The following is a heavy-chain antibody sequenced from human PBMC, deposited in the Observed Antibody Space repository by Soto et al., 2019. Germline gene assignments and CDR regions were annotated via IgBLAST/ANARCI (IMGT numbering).Heavy chain of an antibody. CDR2: IYPGDSDT. CDR3: ARLTGVGGVFDGFNV. Sequence: GESPKISCKGSGYSFAGYWIGWVRQMPGKGLDWMGVIYPGDSDTRYSPSFHGQVTISADKSISTAYLQWSSLKASDTAMYFCARLTGVGGVFDGFNVWGQGKMVTVSS. CDR1: GYSFAGYW. V-gene: IGHV5-51*01. J-gene: IGHJ3*01. D-gene: IGHD3-16*01.